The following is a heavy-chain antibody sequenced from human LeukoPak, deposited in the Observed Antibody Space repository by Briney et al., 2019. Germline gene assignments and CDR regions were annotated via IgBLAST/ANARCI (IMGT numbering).Heavy chain of an antibody. D-gene: IGHD6-13*01. V-gene: IGHV3-30*02. Sequence: PGGSLRLSCAASGFTFSSYGMHWVRQAPGKGLEWVAFIRYDGSNKYYADSVKGRFTISRDNSKNTLYLQMNSLRAVDTAVYYCAKDPIAAAGSGDYWGQGTLVTVSS. J-gene: IGHJ4*02. CDR3: AKDPIAAAGSGDY. CDR1: GFTFSSYG. CDR2: IRYDGSNK.